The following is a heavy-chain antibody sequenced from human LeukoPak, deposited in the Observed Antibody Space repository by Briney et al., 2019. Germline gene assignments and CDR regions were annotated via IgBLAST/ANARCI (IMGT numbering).Heavy chain of an antibody. CDR3: ARELPYSYGLVTEGYFDY. V-gene: IGHV3-30*03. J-gene: IGHJ4*02. CDR1: GFIFSDYY. CDR2: ISYDGSNK. Sequence: GGSLRLSCAASGFIFSDYYMTWIRQAPGKGLEWVAVISYDGSNKYYADSVKGRFTIPRDNSKNTLYLQMNSLRAEDTAVYYCARELPYSYGLVTEGYFDYWGQGTLVTVSS. D-gene: IGHD5-18*01.